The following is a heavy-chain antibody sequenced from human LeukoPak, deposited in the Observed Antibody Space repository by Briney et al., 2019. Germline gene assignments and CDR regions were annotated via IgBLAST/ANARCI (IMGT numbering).Heavy chain of an antibody. CDR3: AKGLNYGDYDN. D-gene: IGHD4-17*01. J-gene: IGHJ4*02. CDR2: ISGSGGGT. CDR1: GFTFSTYA. V-gene: IGHV3-23*01. Sequence: GGSLRLSCAASGFTFSTYATSWVRQAPGKGLEWVSAISGSGGGTYYADSVKGRFTISRDNSKNTLYLQMNSLRAEDTAVYYCAKGLNYGDYDNWGQGTLVTVSS.